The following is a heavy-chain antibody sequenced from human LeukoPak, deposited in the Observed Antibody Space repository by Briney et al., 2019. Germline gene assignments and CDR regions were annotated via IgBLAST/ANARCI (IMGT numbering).Heavy chain of an antibody. Sequence: SQTLSLTCTVSGGSISSGGYYWSWIRQPRGKGLEWIGYIYHSGSTYYNPSLKSRVTISVDRPKNQFSLKLSSVTAADTAVYYCARVYSGSSYYFDYWGQGTLVTVSS. J-gene: IGHJ4*02. CDR3: ARVYSGSSYYFDY. D-gene: IGHD1-26*01. CDR1: GGSISSGGYY. CDR2: IYHSGST. V-gene: IGHV4-30-2*01.